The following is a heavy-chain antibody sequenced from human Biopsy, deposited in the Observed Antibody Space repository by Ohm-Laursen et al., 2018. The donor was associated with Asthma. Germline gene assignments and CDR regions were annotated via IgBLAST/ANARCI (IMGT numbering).Heavy chain of an antibody. Sequence: SLRLSCAASGFTFSTYAMHWVRQAPGKGLEWVAVITFDGSTQHYGDSVKGRFTMARDNSKNTLDLQMNSLREEDTAVYYCVRDGTDDAFDIWGQGTVVSVSS. CDR3: VRDGTDDAFDI. J-gene: IGHJ3*02. CDR1: GFTFSTYA. V-gene: IGHV3-30-3*01. CDR2: ITFDGSTQ. D-gene: IGHD1-1*01.